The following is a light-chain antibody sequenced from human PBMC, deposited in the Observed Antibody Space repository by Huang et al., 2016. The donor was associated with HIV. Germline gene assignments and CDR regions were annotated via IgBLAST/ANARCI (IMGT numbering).Light chain of an antibody. CDR1: QGITKA. CDR3: QQYYNTPYT. CDR2: ATS. Sequence: DIQMTQSPSSLSASVGDRVTSTCRASQGITKALVWYQQKPGKAPKLLLFATSRLERGVPSRFSGSGSGTDFTLTISSLQPEDFATYYCQQYYNTPYTFGQGTKLEIK. J-gene: IGKJ2*01. V-gene: IGKV1-NL1*01.